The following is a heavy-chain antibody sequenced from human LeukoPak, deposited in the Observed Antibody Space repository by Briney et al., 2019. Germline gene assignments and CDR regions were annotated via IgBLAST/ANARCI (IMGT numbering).Heavy chain of an antibody. CDR2: IRSKANSYAT. CDR3: TRPVGATTA. V-gene: IGHV3-73*01. CDR1: GFTFSGSA. D-gene: IGHD1-26*01. J-gene: IGHJ5*02. Sequence: GGSLRLFCAASGFTFSGSAMHWVRQASGKGLEGVGRIRSKANSYATEYAASVKGRFTISRDDSKNTAYLQMNSLRTEDTAVYYCTRPVGATTAWGQGTLVTVSS.